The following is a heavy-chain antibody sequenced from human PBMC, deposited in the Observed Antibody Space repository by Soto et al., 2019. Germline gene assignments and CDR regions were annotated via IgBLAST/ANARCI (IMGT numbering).Heavy chain of an antibody. CDR2: ISAYTDTP. V-gene: IGHV1-18*01. D-gene: IGHD1-26*01. J-gene: IGHJ5*02. CDR3: ARVILGVEAWVDP. Sequence: ASVKVSCKASGYTFTNFGVTWVRRAPGQGLDWMGWISAYTDTPNYAQKFQGRVTMTIDTSTSTAYLDLRSLTSDDTAVYYCARVILGVEAWVDPWGQGTLGTVAP. CDR1: GYTFTNFG.